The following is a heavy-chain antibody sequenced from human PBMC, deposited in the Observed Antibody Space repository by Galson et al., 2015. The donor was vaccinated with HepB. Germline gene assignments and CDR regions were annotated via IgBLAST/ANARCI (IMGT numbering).Heavy chain of an antibody. V-gene: IGHV3-30*04. Sequence: SLRLSCAASGFTFSNYGLHWVRQAPGKGLEWVAIISYIGSNKYYADSVKGRFTISRDISKNTLYLQMNSLRAEDTALYYCARPRDSYGEYDLRYWGQGTLVTVSS. CDR2: ISYIGSNK. CDR1: GFTFSNYG. CDR3: ARPRDSYGEYDLRY. J-gene: IGHJ4*02. D-gene: IGHD4-17*01.